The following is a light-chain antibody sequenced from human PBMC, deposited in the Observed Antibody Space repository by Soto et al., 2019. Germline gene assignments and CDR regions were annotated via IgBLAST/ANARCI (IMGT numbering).Light chain of an antibody. CDR2: ADS. Sequence: EIVLTQSPATLSLSPVETATLSCRASQSVSGYIGWYQQKPGQAPRLLIYADSNRATGIPARFSGSGSGTDFTLTISSLEPEDFSVYYCQQRYNWPITFGQGTRLE. CDR1: QSVSGY. V-gene: IGKV3-11*01. J-gene: IGKJ5*01. CDR3: QQRYNWPIT.